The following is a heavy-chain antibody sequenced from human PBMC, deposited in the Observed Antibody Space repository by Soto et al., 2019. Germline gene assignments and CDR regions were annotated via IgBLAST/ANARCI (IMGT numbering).Heavy chain of an antibody. J-gene: IGHJ5*01. CDR3: AKGLYASGGSFFDS. CDR1: GFTFNTYA. D-gene: IGHD3-10*01. V-gene: IGHV3-23*01. Sequence: GGSLRLSCAASGFTFNTYAMAWVRQAPGKGLEWVSSSSESGESTYYADSVKDRFTISRDNSKNTLSLQMNSLRAEDTALYYCAKGLYASGGSFFDSRGQGTLVTVSS. CDR2: SSESGEST.